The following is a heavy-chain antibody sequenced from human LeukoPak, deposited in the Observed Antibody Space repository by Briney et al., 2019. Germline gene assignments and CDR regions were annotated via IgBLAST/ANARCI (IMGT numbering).Heavy chain of an antibody. CDR1: GFTFSNYA. D-gene: IGHD1-26*01. V-gene: IGHV3-66*01. CDR3: AISVYSGSSDF. J-gene: IGHJ4*02. Sequence: PGGSLRLSCAASGFTFSNYAMSWVRQAPGKGLEWVSVIYGVGITYYADSLRGRFTISRDNSKNTFSLQMNTLSAEDTAVYYCAISVYSGSSDFWGEGALVSVS. CDR2: IYGVGIT.